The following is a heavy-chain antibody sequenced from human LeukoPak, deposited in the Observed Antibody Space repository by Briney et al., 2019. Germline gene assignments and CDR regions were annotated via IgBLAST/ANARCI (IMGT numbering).Heavy chain of an antibody. D-gene: IGHD4-17*01. Sequence: GGSLRLSCAASGFTFNNYGMHWVRQAPGKGLEWVAVISYDGSNKYYADSVKGRFTISRDNSKNTLYLQMNSLRAEDTAVYYCARGKGDYDLGDYWGQGTLVTVSS. CDR2: ISYDGSNK. CDR1: GFTFNNYG. J-gene: IGHJ4*02. V-gene: IGHV3-30*12. CDR3: ARGKGDYDLGDY.